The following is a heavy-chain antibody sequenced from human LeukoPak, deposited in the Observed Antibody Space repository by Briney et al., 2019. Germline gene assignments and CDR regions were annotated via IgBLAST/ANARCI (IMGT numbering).Heavy chain of an antibody. V-gene: IGHV1-69*13. D-gene: IGHD2-2*01. Sequence: SVKVSCKASGGTFSSYAISWVRQAPGQGLEWMGGIIPIFGTANYAQKFQGRVTITADESTSTAYMELSSLRSEDTAVYYCARPHQYCSSTSCYLWFDYWGQGTLVTVSS. CDR2: IIPIFGTA. CDR3: ARPHQYCSSTSCYLWFDY. J-gene: IGHJ4*02. CDR1: GGTFSSYA.